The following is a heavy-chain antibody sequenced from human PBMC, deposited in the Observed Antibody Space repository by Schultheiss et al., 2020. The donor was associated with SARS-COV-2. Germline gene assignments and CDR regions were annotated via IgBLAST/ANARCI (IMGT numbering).Heavy chain of an antibody. J-gene: IGHJ4*02. V-gene: IGHV4-39*07. CDR2: INHSGST. D-gene: IGHD3-22*01. CDR1: GGSVSSGSYY. CDR3: ARGSYSSGYCFDY. Sequence: SETLSLTCTVSGGSVSSGSYYWSWIRQPPGKGLEWIGEINHSGSTNYNPSLKSRVTISVDTSKNQLSLKLSSVTAADTAVYYCARGSYSSGYCFDYWGQGTLVTVSS.